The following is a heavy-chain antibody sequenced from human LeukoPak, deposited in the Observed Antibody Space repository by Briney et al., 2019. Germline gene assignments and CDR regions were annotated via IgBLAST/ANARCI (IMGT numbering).Heavy chain of an antibody. CDR3: ARWVPGIATPSDAFDI. CDR2: IYTSGST. J-gene: IGHJ3*02. CDR1: GGSISSGSNY. D-gene: IGHD5-24*01. Sequence: PSQTLSLTCTVSGGSISSGSNYWSWIRQPAGKGLEWIGRIYTSGSTNYNPSLKSRVTISVDTSKNQFSLKLSSVTAADTAVYYCARWVPGIATPSDAFDIWGQGTMVTVSS. V-gene: IGHV4-61*02.